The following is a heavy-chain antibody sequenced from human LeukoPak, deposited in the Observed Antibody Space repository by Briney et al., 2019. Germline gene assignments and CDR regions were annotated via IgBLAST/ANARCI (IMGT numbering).Heavy chain of an antibody. Sequence: GGSLRLSCAASGFTFSSYWMNWVRQAPGEGLEWVANINQDGSEKYYVDSVKGRFTISRDNAKNSLYLQMNSLRAEDTAVYYCASTNYGGNPVRWGQGTLVTVSS. CDR1: GFTFSSYW. J-gene: IGHJ4*02. CDR3: ASTNYGGNPVR. CDR2: INQDGSEK. D-gene: IGHD4-23*01. V-gene: IGHV3-7*01.